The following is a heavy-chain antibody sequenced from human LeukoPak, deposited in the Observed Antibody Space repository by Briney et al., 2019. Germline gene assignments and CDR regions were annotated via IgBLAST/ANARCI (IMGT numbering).Heavy chain of an antibody. CDR1: GGSFSGYY. Sequence: SETLSLTCAVYGGSFSGYYRSWIRQPPGKGLERIGEINHSGSTNYNPSLKSRVTISVDTSKNQFSLKLSSVTAADTAVYYCARAGRAYYGSGKWFDPWGQGTLVTVSS. CDR2: INHSGST. J-gene: IGHJ5*02. V-gene: IGHV4-34*01. CDR3: ARAGRAYYGSGKWFDP. D-gene: IGHD3-10*01.